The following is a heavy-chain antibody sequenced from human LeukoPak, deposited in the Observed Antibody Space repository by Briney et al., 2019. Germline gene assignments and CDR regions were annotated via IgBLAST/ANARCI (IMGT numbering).Heavy chain of an antibody. D-gene: IGHD3/OR15-3a*01. CDR3: ARYLRGRDYDFGG. J-gene: IGHJ6*03. CDR1: VFSLSSYS. Sequence: GEALRLSCAASVFSLSSYSMNSVRPAPGKGLEWVSYINSSSSYIYYPDSVKGRFTVSRENVKNSLYLQMNSLRAEDTAVYYCARYLRGRDYDFGGWGKVAMVTV. V-gene: IGHV3-21*01. CDR2: INSSSSYI.